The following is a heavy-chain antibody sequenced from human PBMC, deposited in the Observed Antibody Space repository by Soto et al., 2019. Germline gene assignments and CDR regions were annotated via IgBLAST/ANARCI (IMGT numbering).Heavy chain of an antibody. CDR1: GFTFSSYA. D-gene: IGHD1-20*01. CDR2: ISSNGGST. V-gene: IGHV3-64D*06. Sequence: GGSLRLSCSASGFTFSSYAMHWVRQAPGKGLEYVSAISSNGGSTYYADSVKGRFTISRDNSKNTLYLQMSSLRAEDTAVYYCVKGITGIINWFDPWGQGTLVTVSS. CDR3: VKGITGIINWFDP. J-gene: IGHJ5*02.